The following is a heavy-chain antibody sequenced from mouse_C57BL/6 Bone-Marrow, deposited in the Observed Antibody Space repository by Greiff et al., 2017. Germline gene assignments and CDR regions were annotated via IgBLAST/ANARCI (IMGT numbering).Heavy chain of an antibody. CDR1: GYTFTSYW. CDR2: IYPGSGST. CDR3: ARFDTRNFVDY. V-gene: IGHV1-55*01. D-gene: IGHD1-1*01. J-gene: IGHJ2*01. Sequence: QVQLQQPGAELVKPGASVKMSCKASGYTFTSYWITWVKPRPGQGLEWIGDIYPGSGSTNYNEKFKSKATLTDDTSSSTAYMQLSSLTSEDSAVYYCARFDTRNFVDYWGQGTTLTVSS.